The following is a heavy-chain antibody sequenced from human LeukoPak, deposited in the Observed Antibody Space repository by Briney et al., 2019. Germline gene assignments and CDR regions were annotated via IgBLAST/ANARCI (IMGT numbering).Heavy chain of an antibody. J-gene: IGHJ4*02. Sequence: GGSPRLSCAASGFTVSRHGMHWVRQAPGKGLGWMAFISYDGSKKYYADSVKGRFTISRDNSKTTLFLQMDSLRTEDTAVYYCVKDFSTSWASFDYWGQGTLVTVSS. D-gene: IGHD6-13*01. V-gene: IGHV3-30*18. CDR3: VKDFSTSWASFDY. CDR2: ISYDGSKK. CDR1: GFTVSRHG.